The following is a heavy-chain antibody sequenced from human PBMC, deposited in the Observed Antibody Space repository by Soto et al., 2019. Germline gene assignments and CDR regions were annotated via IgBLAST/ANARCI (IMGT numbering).Heavy chain of an antibody. V-gene: IGHV3-48*02. D-gene: IGHD3-22*01. CDR1: GFTFSSYS. Sequence: EVQLVESGGGLVQPGGSLRLSCAASGFTFSSYSMNWVRQAPGKGLEWVSYISSSSSTIYYADSVKGRFTISRDNAKNSLYLQINSLRDEDTAVYYCARAPHYYDTREDYWGQGTLVTVSS. CDR3: ARAPHYYDTREDY. J-gene: IGHJ4*02. CDR2: ISSSSSTI.